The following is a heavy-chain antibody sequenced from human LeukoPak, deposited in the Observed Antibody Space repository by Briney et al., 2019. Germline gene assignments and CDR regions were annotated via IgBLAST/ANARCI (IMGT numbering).Heavy chain of an antibody. D-gene: IGHD4-17*01. CDR1: GFTFSSYW. CDR3: ARDGTVGYFDY. Sequence: GGSLRLSCAASGFTFSSYWMSWVRQAPGKGLEWVSAISGSGGSTYYADSVKGRFTISRDNSKNTLYLQMNSLRAEDTAVYYCARDGTVGYFDYWGQGTLVTVSS. V-gene: IGHV3-23*01. J-gene: IGHJ4*02. CDR2: ISGSGGST.